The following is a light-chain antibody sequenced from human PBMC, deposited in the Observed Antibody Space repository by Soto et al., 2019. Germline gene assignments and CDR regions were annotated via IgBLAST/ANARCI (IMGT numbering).Light chain of an antibody. J-gene: IGKJ5*01. CDR3: QQSYSTLST. Sequence: DIQLTQSPSSLSASVGDRVTITCRASQSISSYLNWYQQKPGKAPKLLIYAASSLQSGVPSRFSGSESGTDFTLTISSLQPEDFGTYYCQQSYSTLSTFGQGTRLEIK. CDR2: AAS. CDR1: QSISSY. V-gene: IGKV1-39*01.